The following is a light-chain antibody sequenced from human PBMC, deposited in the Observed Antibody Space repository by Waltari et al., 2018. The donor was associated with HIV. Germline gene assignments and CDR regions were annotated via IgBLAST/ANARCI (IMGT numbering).Light chain of an antibody. CDR2: EVT. J-gene: IGLJ3*02. CDR1: SSDVRDNNY. Sequence: SALTQPASVSGSPGQSITMSCTGTSSDVRDNNYVSWYQQHPGKAPKLIIYEVTYRPSGVSDRFSGSKSGDTASLTISGLQAEDEADYYCSSYTNITTRLFGGGTRLTVL. CDR3: SSYTNITTRL. V-gene: IGLV2-14*01.